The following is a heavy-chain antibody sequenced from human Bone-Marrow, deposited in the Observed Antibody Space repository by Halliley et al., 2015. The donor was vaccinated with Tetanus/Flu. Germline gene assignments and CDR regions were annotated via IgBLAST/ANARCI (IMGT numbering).Heavy chain of an antibody. CDR2: INQDGREK. V-gene: IGHV3-7*04. Sequence: INQDGREKYYEDSVKGRITNSRDNAKNSLYLQMNSLRAEDTAVYYCARVGRYYRSFDSWGQGTLVTVSS. CDR3: ARVGRYYRSFDS. J-gene: IGHJ4*02. D-gene: IGHD2-8*01.